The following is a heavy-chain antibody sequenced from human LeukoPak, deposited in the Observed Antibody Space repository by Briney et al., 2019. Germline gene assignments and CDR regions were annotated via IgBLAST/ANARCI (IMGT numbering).Heavy chain of an antibody. Sequence: GGSLRLSCAASGFTFSNYAMSWVRQAPGKGLEWVSGISESGGNTYYADSVKGRFTISRDNSKNTLYLQMSSLRSEDTAVYYCARGRVVPAVYDIWGQGTMVTVSS. J-gene: IGHJ3*02. D-gene: IGHD2-2*01. V-gene: IGHV3-23*01. CDR1: GFTFSNYA. CDR3: ARGRVVPAVYDI. CDR2: ISESGGNT.